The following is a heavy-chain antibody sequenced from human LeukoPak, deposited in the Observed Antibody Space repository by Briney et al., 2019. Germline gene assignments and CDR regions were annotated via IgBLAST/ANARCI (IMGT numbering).Heavy chain of an antibody. CDR3: ARGGGATYY. D-gene: IGHD3-16*01. CDR2: ISNSGSSI. Sequence: GGSLRLSCEASGFTFSSYEMNWVRQAPGKGLEWLSYISNSGSSIHYADSVKGRFTISRDNAKNSLYLQMNSLRAEDTAVYYCARGGGATYYWGQGTLVTVSS. V-gene: IGHV3-48*03. J-gene: IGHJ4*02. CDR1: GFTFSSYE.